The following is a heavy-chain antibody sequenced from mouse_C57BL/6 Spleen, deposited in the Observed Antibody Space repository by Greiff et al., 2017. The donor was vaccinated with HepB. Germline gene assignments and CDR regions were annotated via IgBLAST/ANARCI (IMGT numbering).Heavy chain of an antibody. CDR3: ARSEGGWFAY. J-gene: IGHJ3*01. CDR1: GYTFTSYW. Sequence: QVQLQQPGAELVKPGASVKLSCKASGYTFTSYWMQWVKQRPGQGLEWIGEIDPSDSYTNYNQKFKGKATLTVDTSSSTAYMQLSSLTSEDSAVYYCARSEGGWFAYWGQGTLVTVSA. CDR2: IDPSDSYT. V-gene: IGHV1-50*01.